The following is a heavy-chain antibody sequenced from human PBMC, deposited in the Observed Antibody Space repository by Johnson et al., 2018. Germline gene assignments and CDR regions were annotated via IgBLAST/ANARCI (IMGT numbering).Heavy chain of an antibody. D-gene: IGHD3-3*01. Sequence: VQLQESGGGLVQPGGSLRLSCTGSVFTFSSYAFTWVRQAPGEGLEWVSTIGADGPITHYRASGKGRFTISRDNSKNPLYLQMNSLRAGDTAKYDWGKLDNGAYEAYFLQWGEGTLVSV. CDR3: GKLDNGAYEAYFLQ. CDR2: IGADGPIT. V-gene: IGHV3-23*01. J-gene: IGHJ1*01. CDR1: VFTFSSYA.